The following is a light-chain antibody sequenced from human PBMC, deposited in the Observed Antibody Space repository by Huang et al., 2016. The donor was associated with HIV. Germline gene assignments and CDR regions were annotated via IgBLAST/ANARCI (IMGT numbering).Light chain of an antibody. CDR2: AAS. CDR3: QQYYTYPHS. CDR1: QGISSY. J-gene: IGKJ2*01. Sequence: AIRMTQSPSSLSASTGDRVTITCRASQGISSYLAWYQQKPGKAPKLLIYAASTLQSGVPSRFSGSGFGTDFTLTISSLQSEDLGSYHCQQYYTYPHSFGKGTKLEI. V-gene: IGKV1-8*01.